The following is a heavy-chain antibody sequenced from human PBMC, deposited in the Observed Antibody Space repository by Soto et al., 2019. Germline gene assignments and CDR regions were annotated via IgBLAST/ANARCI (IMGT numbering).Heavy chain of an antibody. Sequence: GESLQISCQGSGYSFTSNWIGWVRQMPGKGLEWMGIINPADSNIKYRPSFQGQVTISADKSIGTVYLQWSSVKASDAAMYYCARHQRDVRASRKIDCWGQGTLVTVSS. J-gene: IGHJ4*02. D-gene: IGHD3-10*02. CDR2: INPADSNI. CDR3: ARHQRDVRASRKIDC. V-gene: IGHV5-51*01. CDR1: GYSFTSNW.